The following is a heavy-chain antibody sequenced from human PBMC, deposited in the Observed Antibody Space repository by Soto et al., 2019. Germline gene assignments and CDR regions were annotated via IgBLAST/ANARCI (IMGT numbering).Heavy chain of an antibody. CDR2: ISYDGSNK. CDR1: GFTFSSYA. D-gene: IGHD3-3*01. V-gene: IGHV3-30-3*01. J-gene: IGHJ4*02. CDR3: ARDPLDFWSGYYLF. Sequence: PGGSLRLSCAASGFTFSSYAMHWVRQAPGKGLEWVAVISYDGSNKYYADSVKGRFTISRDNSKNTLYLQMNSLRAEDTAVYYCARDPLDFWSGYYLFWGQGTLVTVSS.